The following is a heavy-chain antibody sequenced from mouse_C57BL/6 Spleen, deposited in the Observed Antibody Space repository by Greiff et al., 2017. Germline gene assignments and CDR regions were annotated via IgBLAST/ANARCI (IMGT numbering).Heavy chain of an antibody. CDR1: GYTFTSYW. CDR2: IDPSDSYT. J-gene: IGHJ2*01. CDR3: ARSPAKFDY. Sequence: QVQLQQPGAELVKPGASVKLSCKASGYTFTSYWMPWVKQRPGQGLEWIGEIDPSDSYTNYNQKFKGKATLTVDTSSSTAYMQLSSLTSEDSAVYYCARSPAKFDYWGQGTTLTVSS. D-gene: IGHD3-1*01. V-gene: IGHV1-50*01.